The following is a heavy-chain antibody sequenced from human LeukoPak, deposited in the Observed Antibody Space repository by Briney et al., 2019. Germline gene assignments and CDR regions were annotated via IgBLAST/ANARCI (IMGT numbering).Heavy chain of an antibody. CDR3: ARDVRTHGREYYYYYGMDV. V-gene: IGHV1-69*13. CDR2: IIPIFGTA. J-gene: IGHJ6*02. D-gene: IGHD1-14*01. CDR1: GGTFSSYA. Sequence: ASVKVSCKASGGTFSSYAISWVRQAPGQGLEWMGGIIPIFGTANYAQKFQGRVTITADESTSTAYMELSSLRSEDTAVYYCARDVRTHGREYYYYYGMDVWGQGTTVTVSS.